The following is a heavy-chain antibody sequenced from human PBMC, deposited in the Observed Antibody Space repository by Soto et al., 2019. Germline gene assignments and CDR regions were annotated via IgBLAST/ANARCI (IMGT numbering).Heavy chain of an antibody. CDR3: ARELSLGYCDYDAFDI. CDR2: INSDGSST. V-gene: IGHV3-74*01. D-gene: IGHD4-17*01. Sequence: EVQLVESGGGLVQPGGSLRLSCAASGFTFSSYWMHWVRQAPGKGLVWVSRINSDGSSTSYADSVKGRFTISRDNAKNTLYLQMNSMRAEDTAVYYCARELSLGYCDYDAFDIWGQGTMVTVSS. J-gene: IGHJ3*02. CDR1: GFTFSSYW.